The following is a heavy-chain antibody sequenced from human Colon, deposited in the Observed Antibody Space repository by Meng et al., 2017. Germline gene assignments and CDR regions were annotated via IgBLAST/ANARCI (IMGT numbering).Heavy chain of an antibody. Sequence: QRRQLGPGLLKPSETLSLTCAGYGGSFSDYYLTWIRQPPGKGLEWVGEIHPSGSTYYSPSLQSRVTITLDTSKNQFSLTLSSMTAADTAVYYCARGVDWAKSGNFWGQGTLVTVSS. CDR2: IHPSGST. CDR1: GGSFSDYY. D-gene: IGHD3-9*01. J-gene: IGHJ4*02. CDR3: ARGVDWAKSGNF. V-gene: IGHV4-34*01.